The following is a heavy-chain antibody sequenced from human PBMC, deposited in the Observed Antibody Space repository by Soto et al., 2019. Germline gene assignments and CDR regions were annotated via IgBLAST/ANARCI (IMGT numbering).Heavy chain of an antibody. CDR3: AREQNYDFWSGYYEYNWFDP. V-gene: IGHV3-23*01. CDR2: ISGSGGST. J-gene: IGHJ5*02. D-gene: IGHD3-3*01. Sequence: GGSLRLSCAASGFTFSNYAMSWVRQAPGKGLEWVSAISGSGGSTYYVDSVKGRFTISRDNAKNSLYLQMNSLRAEDTAVYYCAREQNYDFWSGYYEYNWFDPWGQGTLVTVSS. CDR1: GFTFSNYA.